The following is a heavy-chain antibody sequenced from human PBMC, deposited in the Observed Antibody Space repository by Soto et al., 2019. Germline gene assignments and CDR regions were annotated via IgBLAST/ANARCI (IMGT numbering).Heavy chain of an antibody. Sequence: ASVKVSCKASGYTFTSYGISWVRQAPGQGLEWMGWISAYNGNTNYAQKLQGRVTMTTDTSTSTAYMELRSLRSDDTAVYYCARERVDIVVVPAATRIYGMDVWAQGTTVTVSS. CDR2: ISAYNGNT. V-gene: IGHV1-18*04. D-gene: IGHD2-2*01. CDR1: GYTFTSYG. J-gene: IGHJ6*02. CDR3: ARERVDIVVVPAATRIYGMDV.